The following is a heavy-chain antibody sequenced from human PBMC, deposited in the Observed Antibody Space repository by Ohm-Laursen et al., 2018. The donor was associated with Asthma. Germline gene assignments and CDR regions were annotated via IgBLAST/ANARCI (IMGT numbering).Heavy chain of an antibody. CDR1: GFTFSNHW. CDR3: AKDFYTGSPHPKNFGF. J-gene: IGHJ4*02. D-gene: IGHD2-2*02. Sequence: SLRLSCAASGFTFSNHWMTWVRQAPGRGLEWVANINQDGSIWGYVDSVKGRFAISRDNAHNSLYLQMNSLRPEDTAVYYCAKDFYTGSPHPKNFGFWGQGTLVTVSS. CDR2: INQDGSIW. V-gene: IGHV3-7*01.